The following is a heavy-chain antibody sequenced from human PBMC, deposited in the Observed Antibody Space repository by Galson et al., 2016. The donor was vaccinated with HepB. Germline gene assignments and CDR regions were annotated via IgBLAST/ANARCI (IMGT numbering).Heavy chain of an antibody. J-gene: IGHJ4*02. D-gene: IGHD2-2*01. V-gene: IGHV3-43*02. CDR1: GFNFDDTS. CDR2: ISGGSDRI. Sequence: SLRLSCAASGFNFDDTSMHWFRQAPGNGLEWVSLISGGSDRIYYADSVRGRFTISRDNSKRSLFLQMNSLTIEDTALYYCAKVGLLGFCSSVDCHPYWGPGTRVTVSS. CDR3: AKVGLLGFCSSVDCHPY.